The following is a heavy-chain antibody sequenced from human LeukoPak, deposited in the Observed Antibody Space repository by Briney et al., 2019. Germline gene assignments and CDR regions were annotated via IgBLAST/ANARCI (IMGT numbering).Heavy chain of an antibody. Sequence: GGSLRLSCAASGFTFDDYAMHWVRQAPGKGLEWVSGISWNSGSIGYADSVKGRFTISRDNAKNSLYLQMNSLRAEDTALYYCAKSHYGSGSYYDPVYFDYWGQGTLVTVSS. V-gene: IGHV3-9*01. CDR1: GFTFDDYA. CDR2: ISWNSGSI. J-gene: IGHJ4*02. D-gene: IGHD3-10*01. CDR3: AKSHYGSGSYYDPVYFDY.